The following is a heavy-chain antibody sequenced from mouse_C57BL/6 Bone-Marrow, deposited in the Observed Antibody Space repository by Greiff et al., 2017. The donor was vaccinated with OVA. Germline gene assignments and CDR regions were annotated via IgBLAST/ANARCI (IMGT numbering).Heavy chain of an antibody. Sequence: EVQLQQSGPELVKPGASVKIPCKASGYTFTDYNMDWVKQSHGKSLEWIGDINPNNGGTIYNQKFKGKATLTVDKSTSTAYMELRSLASEDTAVYDCARDDGYYDWYFDVWGTGTTVTVSA. CDR2: INPNNGGT. D-gene: IGHD2-3*01. J-gene: IGHJ1*03. CDR1: GYTFTDYN. V-gene: IGHV1-18*01. CDR3: ARDDGYYDWYFDV.